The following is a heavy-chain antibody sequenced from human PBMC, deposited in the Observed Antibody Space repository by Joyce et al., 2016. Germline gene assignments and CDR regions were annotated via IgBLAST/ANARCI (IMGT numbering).Heavy chain of an antibody. D-gene: IGHD2-2*01. J-gene: IGHJ2*01. V-gene: IGHV1-2*02. CDR3: ARGDLRTSSPLFWYFAL. Sequence: QVQLVQSGAEVKKPGASVKVSCKASGYTFTDYYIHWVRQAPGQGLEWMGGINHNSGGTEYPQKFQGRVTMTRDTPIRTAYMELTGLRSDDTAVYYCARGDLRTSSPLFWYFALWGRGTLVTVSS. CDR2: INHNSGGT. CDR1: GYTFTDYY.